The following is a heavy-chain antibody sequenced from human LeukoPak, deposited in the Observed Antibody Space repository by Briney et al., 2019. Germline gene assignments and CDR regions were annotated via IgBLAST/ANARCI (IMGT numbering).Heavy chain of an antibody. V-gene: IGHV3-48*01. CDR3: AKPQYSGSPPQDY. D-gene: IGHD1-26*01. CDR2: ISAASHGI. Sequence: TGGSLRLSCAASGFTFDTYSMTWVRQAPGKGLEWISHISAASHGIKYVASVKGRFTISSDNSKNTLYLQMNSLRAEDTAVYYCAKPQYSGSPPQDYWGQGTLVTVSS. J-gene: IGHJ4*02. CDR1: GFTFDTYS.